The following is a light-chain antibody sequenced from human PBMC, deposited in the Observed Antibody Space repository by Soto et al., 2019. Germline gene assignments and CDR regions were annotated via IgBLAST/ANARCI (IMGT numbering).Light chain of an antibody. V-gene: IGKV1-5*01. Sequence: DIQMTQSPSTLSASVGDRVTITCRASQSLTTWVAWYQQKPGKAPKLLIYAASTLESGVSSRFSGRGSGTEFTLTINSLQPDDFATYYCQQYHIYSGTFGQGTKVDIK. J-gene: IGKJ1*01. CDR1: QSLTTW. CDR3: QQYHIYSGT. CDR2: AAS.